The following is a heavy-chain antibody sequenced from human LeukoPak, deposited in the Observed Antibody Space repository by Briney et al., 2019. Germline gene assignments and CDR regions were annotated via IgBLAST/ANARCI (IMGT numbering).Heavy chain of an antibody. D-gene: IGHD6-13*01. CDR1: GGSISSYY. J-gene: IGHJ1*01. V-gene: IGHV4-4*07. Sequence: SETLSLTCTVSGGSISSYYWSWIRQPAGKGLEWIGRIYTSGSTNYNPSLKSRVTMSVDTSKNQFSLKLSSVTAADTAVYYCARESRIAAAGVPFQHWGQGTLVTVSS. CDR3: ARESRIAAAGVPFQH. CDR2: IYTSGST.